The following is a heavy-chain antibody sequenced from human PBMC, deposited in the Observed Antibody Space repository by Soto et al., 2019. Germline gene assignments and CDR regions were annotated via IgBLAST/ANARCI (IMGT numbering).Heavy chain of an antibody. CDR3: ANYFMSRPWFDT. J-gene: IGHJ5*02. CDR1: GGSINNSTSF. CDR2: INYLWPA. Sequence: SETLSLTCSVSGGSINNSTSFWGWLRQSPGKGLEWIATINYLWPAEYNPSLKSRVTISVDRSRNVLSLQMNYVTAQDTAVYYCANYFMSRPWFDTWGQGTLVTVSS. D-gene: IGHD6-6*01. V-gene: IGHV4-39*02.